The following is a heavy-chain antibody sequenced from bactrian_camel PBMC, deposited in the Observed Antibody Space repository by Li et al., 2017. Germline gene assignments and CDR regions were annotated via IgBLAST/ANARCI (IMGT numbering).Heavy chain of an antibody. Sequence: VQLVESGGGLVQPGGSLRLSCSASGFQFADYPMSWVRQAPGKGLEWVSALKTDGDRTYYTYAAQGRFTISRDNAKNTLYLQMNDLRVEDTGVYYCATDDPRLIFCGSGCRPYWGQGTQVTVS. CDR2: LKTDGDRT. J-gene: IGHJ4*01. V-gene: IGHV3S40*01. CDR3: ATDDPRLIFCGSGCRPY. CDR1: GFQFADYP. D-gene: IGHD2*01.